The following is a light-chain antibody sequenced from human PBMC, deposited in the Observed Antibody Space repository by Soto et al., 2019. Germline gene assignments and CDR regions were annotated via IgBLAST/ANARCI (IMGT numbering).Light chain of an antibody. V-gene: IGLV2-11*01. CDR2: DVS. CDR3: CSYAGSYTVV. J-gene: IGLJ2*01. CDR1: SSDVGGYNY. Sequence: QPVLTQPRSVSGSPGQSVTISCTGTSSDVGGYNYVSWYQQHPGKAPKLMISDVSERPSRVPDRFSGSKSGNTASLTISGVQAEYEADYYCCSYAGSYTVVFGGGTKLTVL.